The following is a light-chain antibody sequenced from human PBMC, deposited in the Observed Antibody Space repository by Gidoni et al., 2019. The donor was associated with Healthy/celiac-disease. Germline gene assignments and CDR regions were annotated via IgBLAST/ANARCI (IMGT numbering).Light chain of an antibody. CDR3: QSDHSINRWV. CDR2: EDY. CDR1: SGSIASHY. Sequence: NFMLIQPHAVSVSPGRTVTISCTGSSGSIASHYVPGYQQRPGSAPTTVSCEDYQRPAGVPDRFSGSIDSSSNSASLPISGLKTEDEADYYCQSDHSINRWVFGGGTKLPVL. V-gene: IGLV6-57*02. J-gene: IGLJ3*02.